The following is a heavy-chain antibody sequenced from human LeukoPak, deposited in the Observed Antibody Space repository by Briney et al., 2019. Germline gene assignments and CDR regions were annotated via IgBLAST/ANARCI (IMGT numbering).Heavy chain of an antibody. CDR2: ISSSSTI. Sequence: PGGSLRLSCAASGFTFSSYAMTWVRQAPGKGLEWVSYISSSSTIYYADSVKGRFTISRDKAKNSLYLQMNSLRAEDTAVYYCAREYCSSTSCLYDYWGQGTLVTVSS. V-gene: IGHV3-48*01. CDR3: AREYCSSTSCLYDY. J-gene: IGHJ4*02. CDR1: GFTFSSYA. D-gene: IGHD2-2*01.